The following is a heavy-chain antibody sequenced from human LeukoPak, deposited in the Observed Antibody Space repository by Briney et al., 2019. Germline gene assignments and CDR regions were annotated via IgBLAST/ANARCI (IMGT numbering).Heavy chain of an antibody. D-gene: IGHD1-26*01. CDR1: GYTSTGYY. Sequence: ASVNDSCMTSGYTSTGYYMHWVRQAPGQGREGMGWIRPDSGDTNYAHKVQGRVTMTRDTSISTANMELRRLRSDDTAIYYYARLDAIVGASYFDYWGQGSLVTVSS. CDR2: IRPDSGDT. J-gene: IGHJ4*02. CDR3: ARLDAIVGASYFDY. V-gene: IGHV1-2*02.